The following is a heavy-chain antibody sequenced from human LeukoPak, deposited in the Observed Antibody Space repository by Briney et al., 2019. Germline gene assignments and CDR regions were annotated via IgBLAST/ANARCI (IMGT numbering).Heavy chain of an antibody. Sequence: PGGSRRLSCVASGFTFTTYAMSWVRQAPGKGLEWVSAITGSDGSSYYADSVKGRFTISRDNSKNTLYLQVNSLRAEDTAVYYCAKWGDYDILTGHYVPDYWGQGTLVTVSS. CDR2: ITGSDGSS. J-gene: IGHJ4*02. D-gene: IGHD3-9*01. CDR1: GFTFTTYA. V-gene: IGHV3-23*01. CDR3: AKWGDYDILTGHYVPDY.